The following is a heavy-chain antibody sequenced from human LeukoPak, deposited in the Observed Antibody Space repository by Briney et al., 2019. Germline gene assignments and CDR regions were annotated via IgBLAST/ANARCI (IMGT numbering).Heavy chain of an antibody. V-gene: IGHV4-59*01. J-gene: IGHJ4*02. CDR2: IYYSGAT. Sequence: SETLSLTCTVSGGSISSYYWSWIRQSPEMGLEWIGSIYYSGATDYNPSLKSRVTISADTSNNQFSLRLRSVTAADTAVYYCAREITLTGYKFGLGFNYWGQGTLVTVSS. D-gene: IGHD5-12*01. CDR1: GGSISSYY. CDR3: AREITLTGYKFGLGFNY.